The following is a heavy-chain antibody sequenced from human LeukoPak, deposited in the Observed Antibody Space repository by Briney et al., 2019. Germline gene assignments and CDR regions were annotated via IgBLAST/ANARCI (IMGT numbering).Heavy chain of an antibody. CDR3: ARESPWGNWGPFDY. CDR1: GFTFSSYA. V-gene: IGHV3-30-3*01. D-gene: IGHD7-27*01. J-gene: IGHJ4*02. CDR2: ISYDGSNK. Sequence: PGGSLRLSCAASGFTFSSYAMHWVRQAPGKGLEWVAVISYDGSNKYYADSVKGRFTISRDNSKNTLYLQMNSLRAEDTAVYYCARESPWGNWGPFDYWGQGTLVTVSS.